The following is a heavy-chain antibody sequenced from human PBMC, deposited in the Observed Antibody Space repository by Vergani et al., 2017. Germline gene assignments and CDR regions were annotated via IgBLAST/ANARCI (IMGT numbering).Heavy chain of an antibody. V-gene: IGHV3-11*05. CDR1: GGSISSGGYY. CDR3: ARVSGYYAP. D-gene: IGHD3-9*01. CDR2: ISSSSSYT. J-gene: IGHJ5*02. Sequence: QVQLQESGPGLVKPSQTLSLTCTVSGGSISSGGYYWSWIRQHPGKGLEWVSYISSSSSYTNYADSVKGRFTISRDNAKNSLYLQMNSLRAEDTAVYYCARVSGYYAPWGQGTLVTVSS.